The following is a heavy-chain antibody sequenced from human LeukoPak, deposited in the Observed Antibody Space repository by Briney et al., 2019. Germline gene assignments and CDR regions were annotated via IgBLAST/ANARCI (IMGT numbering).Heavy chain of an antibody. CDR3: AKATQRYCTGGTCYPLDY. Sequence: GGSLRLSCAASGFTFGNYAMAWVRQSPGKGLEWVSCITDIGKNTYHTDSVKGRFTISRDNSKNTLSLQMNSLRVEDTAVYYCAKATQRYCTGGTCYPLDYWGRGTLVTVSS. D-gene: IGHD2-8*02. CDR2: ITDIGKNT. V-gene: IGHV3-23*01. J-gene: IGHJ4*02. CDR1: GFTFGNYA.